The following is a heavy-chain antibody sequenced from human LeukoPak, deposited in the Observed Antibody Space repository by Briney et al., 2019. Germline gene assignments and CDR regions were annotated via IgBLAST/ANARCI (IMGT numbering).Heavy chain of an antibody. J-gene: IGHJ3*02. V-gene: IGHV4-4*07. CDR2: IYTSGST. CDR1: GGSNSSYY. Sequence: SETLSLTCTVSGGSNSSYYWSWIRQPAGKGLEWIGRIYTSGSTNYNPSLKSRVTMSVDTSKNQFSLKLSSVTAADTAVYYCARDEIYCTNGVCYPVPGDAFDIWGQGTMVTLSS. D-gene: IGHD2-8*01. CDR3: ARDEIYCTNGVCYPVPGDAFDI.